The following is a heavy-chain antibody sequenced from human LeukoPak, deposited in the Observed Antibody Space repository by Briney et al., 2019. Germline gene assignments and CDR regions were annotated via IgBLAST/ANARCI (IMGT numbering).Heavy chain of an antibody. V-gene: IGHV3-23*01. D-gene: IGHD6-13*01. Sequence: GGSLRLSCAASGFTFSSYAMSWVRQAPGKGLEWVSAISGSGGSTYYADSVKGRFTISRDNSKNTLYLQMNSLRAEDTAVYYCARCIFGSSWYYFDYWGQGTLVTVSS. J-gene: IGHJ4*02. CDR3: ARCIFGSSWYYFDY. CDR2: ISGSGGST. CDR1: GFTFSSYA.